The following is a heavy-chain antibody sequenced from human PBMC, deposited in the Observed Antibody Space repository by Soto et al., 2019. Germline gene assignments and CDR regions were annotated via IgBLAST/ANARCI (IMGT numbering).Heavy chain of an antibody. J-gene: IGHJ3*02. CDR2: IKSKTDGGTT. CDR1: GFTFSNAW. Sequence: GGSLRLSCAASGFTFSNAWMSWVRQAPGKGLEWVGRIKSKTDGGTTDYAAPVKGRFTISRDDSKNTLYLQMNSLKTEDTAVYYCTTATWKVLELPSYDAFDIWGQGTMVTVSS. D-gene: IGHD1-7*01. V-gene: IGHV3-15*01. CDR3: TTATWKVLELPSYDAFDI.